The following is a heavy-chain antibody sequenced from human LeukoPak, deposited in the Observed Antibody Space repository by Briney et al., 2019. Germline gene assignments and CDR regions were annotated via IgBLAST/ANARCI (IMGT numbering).Heavy chain of an antibody. J-gene: IGHJ6*04. V-gene: IGHV4-34*01. Sequence: PSETLSLTCAVYGGSFSGYYWSWIRQPPGKGLEWIGEINHSGSTNYNPSLKSRVTISVDTSKNQFSLKLSSVTAADTAVYYCARPPSRTYCSGGSSQNYYYYGMDVWGKGTRVTVSS. CDR2: INHSGST. D-gene: IGHD2-15*01. CDR3: ARPPSRTYCSGGSSQNYYYYGMDV. CDR1: GGSFSGYY.